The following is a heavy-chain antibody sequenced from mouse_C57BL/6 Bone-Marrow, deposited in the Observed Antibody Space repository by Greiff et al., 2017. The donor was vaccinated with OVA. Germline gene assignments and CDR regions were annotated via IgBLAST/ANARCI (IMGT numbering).Heavy chain of an antibody. V-gene: IGHV1-64*01. D-gene: IGHD2-3*01. CDR2: IHPNSGST. J-gene: IGHJ2*01. CDR1: GYTFTSYW. CDR3: VPLLFPPYDYFDY. Sequence: VQLQQPGAELVKPGASVKLSCKASGYTFTSYWMHWVKQRPGQGLEWIGMIHPNSGSTNYNEKFKSKATLTVDKSSSTAYMQLSSLTSEDSAVYYYVPLLFPPYDYFDYWGQGTTLTVSS.